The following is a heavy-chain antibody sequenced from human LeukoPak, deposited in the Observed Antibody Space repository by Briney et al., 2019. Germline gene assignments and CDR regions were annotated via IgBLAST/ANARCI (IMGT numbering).Heavy chain of an antibody. CDR2: IYDSGST. V-gene: IGHV4-59*01. Sequence: SETLSLTCTVSGAYISSYYWSWIRQPPGKGLEWIGYIYDSGSTKYNPSLKSRVTISVDTSKKYFSLKLRSVTAADTAVYYCARALAVAGTADYFDYWGQGTLVTVSS. CDR3: ARALAVAGTADYFDY. CDR1: GAYISSYY. D-gene: IGHD6-19*01. J-gene: IGHJ4*02.